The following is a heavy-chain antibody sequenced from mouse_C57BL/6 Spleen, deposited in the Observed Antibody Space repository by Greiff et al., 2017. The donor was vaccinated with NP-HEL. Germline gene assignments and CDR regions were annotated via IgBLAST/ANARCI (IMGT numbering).Heavy chain of an antibody. J-gene: IGHJ4*01. V-gene: IGHV1-76*01. CDR2: IYPGSGNS. Sequence: LQQSGAELVRPGASVKLSCKASGYTFTDNYINWVKQRPGQGLEWIARIYPGSGNSYYNEKFKGKATLTAEKSSSTAYMQLSSMTSEDSAAYCCARGYNWDGAMDYWGQGTSVTVSS. CDR3: ARGYNWDGAMDY. CDR1: GYTFTDNY. D-gene: IGHD4-1*01.